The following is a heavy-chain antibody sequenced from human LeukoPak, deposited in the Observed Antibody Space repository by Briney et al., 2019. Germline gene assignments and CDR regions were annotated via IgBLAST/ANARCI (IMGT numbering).Heavy chain of an antibody. Sequence: GGSLRLSCAASGFTFSSYSMNWVRQAPGKGLEWVSYISSSSSTRYYADSVQGRFTISRDNAKNSVYLQMNSLRAEDTAVYYCARPDSSGYYSFYFDYWGQGTLVTVSS. D-gene: IGHD3-22*01. V-gene: IGHV3-48*04. CDR1: GFTFSSYS. J-gene: IGHJ4*02. CDR2: ISSSSSTR. CDR3: ARPDSSGYYSFYFDY.